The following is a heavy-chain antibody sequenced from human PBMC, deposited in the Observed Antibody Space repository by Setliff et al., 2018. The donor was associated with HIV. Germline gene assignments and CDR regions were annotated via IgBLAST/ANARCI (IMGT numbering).Heavy chain of an antibody. CDR1: GGSIRTYY. CDR2: IYYSGST. J-gene: IGHJ4*02. V-gene: IGHV4-59*01. CDR3: ARERPQSHFFDY. D-gene: IGHD6-19*01. Sequence: ASETLSLTCTVSGGSIRTYYWSWIRQPPGKGLEWIGYIYYSGSTNYNPSLKSRVTISLDTSKNQFSLSLRSVTAADTAVYFCARERPQSHFFDYWGQGTLVTVSS.